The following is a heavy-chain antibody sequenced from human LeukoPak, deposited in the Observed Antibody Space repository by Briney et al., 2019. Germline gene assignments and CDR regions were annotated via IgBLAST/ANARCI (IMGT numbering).Heavy chain of an antibody. Sequence: QPGGSLRLSCAASGFTFSSYAMHWVRQAPGKGLEWVAVISYDGSNKYYADSVKGRFTISRDNAKNSLYLQMNSLRAEDTAVYYCARGEDAAMITGGYNWFDPWGQGTLVTVSS. CDR3: ARGEDAAMITGGYNWFDP. CDR1: GFTFSSYA. V-gene: IGHV3-30-3*01. J-gene: IGHJ5*02. CDR2: ISYDGSNK. D-gene: IGHD5-18*01.